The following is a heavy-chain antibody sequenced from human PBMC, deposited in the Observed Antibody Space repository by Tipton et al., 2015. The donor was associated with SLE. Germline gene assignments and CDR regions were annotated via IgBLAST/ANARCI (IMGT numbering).Heavy chain of an antibody. CDR2: IYTSGST. Sequence: TLSLTCAVYGGSISSHYWSWIRQPPGKGLEWIGYIYTSGSTNYNPSLKSRVTISVDTSKNQFSLKLSSVTAADTAVYYCARGYDFWSGYTLAYYYGMDVWGQGTTVTVSS. J-gene: IGHJ6*02. CDR1: GGSISSHY. CDR3: ARGYDFWSGYTLAYYYGMDV. D-gene: IGHD3-3*01. V-gene: IGHV4-4*08.